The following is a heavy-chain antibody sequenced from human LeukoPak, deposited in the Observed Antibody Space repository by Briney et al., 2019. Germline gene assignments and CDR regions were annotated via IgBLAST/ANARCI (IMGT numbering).Heavy chain of an antibody. J-gene: IGHJ6*02. D-gene: IGHD3-22*01. CDR2: INPNSVGT. V-gene: IGHV1-2*02. CDR3: ARAATYYYDSSGSYGMDV. CDR1: GYTFTGYY. Sequence: ASVKVSCKASGYTFTGYYMHWVRQAPGQGLEWMGWINPNSVGTNYAQKFQGRVTMTRDTSISTAYMELSRLRSDDTAVYYCARAATYYYDSSGSYGMDVWGQGTTVTVSS.